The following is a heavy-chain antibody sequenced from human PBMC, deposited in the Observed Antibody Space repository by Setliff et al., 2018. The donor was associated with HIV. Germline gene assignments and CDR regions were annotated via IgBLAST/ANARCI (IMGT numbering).Heavy chain of an antibody. CDR3: ARGTGYYYDRSGSNCFDP. J-gene: IGHJ5*02. Sequence: SETLSLTCTVSGGSISSGNYFWNWIRQPAGKGLEWIGRIYTSGSTHYNPSLESRVTMSVDTSKNQFSLKLSSVTAADTAVYYCARGTGYYYDRSGSNCFDPWGQGTLVTVSS. CDR2: IYTSGST. V-gene: IGHV4-61*02. CDR1: GGSISSGNYF. D-gene: IGHD3-22*01.